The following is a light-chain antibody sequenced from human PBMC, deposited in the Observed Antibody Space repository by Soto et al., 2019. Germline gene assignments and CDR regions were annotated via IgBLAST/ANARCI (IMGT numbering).Light chain of an antibody. CDR2: DAS. J-gene: IGKJ5*01. CDR1: QYVSTN. V-gene: IGKV3-11*01. Sequence: ETVMTQFPATLSVSPGERATLSCRASQYVSTNLAWYQQQPGQPPRLLIYDASNRATGIPARFSGSGSGTDFTLTISSLEPEDFAVYYCQQRSNWPPITFGQGTRLEIK. CDR3: QQRSNWPPIT.